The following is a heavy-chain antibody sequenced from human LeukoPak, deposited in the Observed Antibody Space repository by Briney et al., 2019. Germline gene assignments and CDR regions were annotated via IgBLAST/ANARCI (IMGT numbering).Heavy chain of an antibody. CDR2: IYYSGST. V-gene: IGHV4-39*07. CDR3: ARDVAMVRGVDAFDI. D-gene: IGHD3-10*01. CDR1: GGSISSSSYY. J-gene: IGHJ3*02. Sequence: PSETLSLTCTVSGGSISSSSYYWGWIRQPPGKGLEWIGSIYYSGSTYYNPSLKSRVTMSVDTSMNQFSLKLSSVTAADTAVYYCARDVAMVRGVDAFDIWGQGTMVTVSS.